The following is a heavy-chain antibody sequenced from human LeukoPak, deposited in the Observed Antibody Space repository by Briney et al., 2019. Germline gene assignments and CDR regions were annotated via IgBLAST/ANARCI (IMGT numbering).Heavy chain of an antibody. Sequence: AGGSLRLSCAASGFTFSSYGMHWVRQAPGKGLEWVAFIRYDGSNKYYADSVKGRFTISRDSSKNTLYLQMNSLRAEDTAVYYCAKDYAYGDYYFDYWGQGTLVTVSS. V-gene: IGHV3-30*02. CDR1: GFTFSSYG. D-gene: IGHD4-17*01. J-gene: IGHJ4*02. CDR2: IRYDGSNK. CDR3: AKDYAYGDYYFDY.